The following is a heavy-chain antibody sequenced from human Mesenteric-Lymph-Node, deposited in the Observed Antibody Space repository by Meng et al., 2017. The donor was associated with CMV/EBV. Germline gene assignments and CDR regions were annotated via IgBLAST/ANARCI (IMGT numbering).Heavy chain of an antibody. CDR2: IYRDGSST. CDR3: AKNAGLNYDFWSGLRFQH. CDR1: GFIFSSYA. J-gene: IGHJ1*01. D-gene: IGHD3-3*01. Sequence: GESLKISCAASGFIFSSYAMSWVRQAPGKGLEWISVIYRDGSSTYYADSVKGRFTISRDNSKNTLYLQMNFVGAEDTAVYYCAKNAGLNYDFWSGLRFQHWGPGTLVTVSS. V-gene: IGHV3-23*03.